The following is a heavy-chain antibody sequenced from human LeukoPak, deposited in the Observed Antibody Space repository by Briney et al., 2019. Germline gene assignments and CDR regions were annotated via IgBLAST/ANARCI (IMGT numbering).Heavy chain of an antibody. J-gene: IGHJ6*03. Sequence: ASVKVSCKVSGYTLTELSVHWVRQAPGKGLEWMGGFDPEDGETIYAQKFQGRVTMTEDTSTDTAYMELSSLRSEDTAVYYCATTQAAAGSYYYYMDVWGKGTTVTVSS. CDR2: FDPEDGET. V-gene: IGHV1-24*01. CDR1: GYTLTELS. D-gene: IGHD6-13*01. CDR3: ATTQAAAGSYYYYMDV.